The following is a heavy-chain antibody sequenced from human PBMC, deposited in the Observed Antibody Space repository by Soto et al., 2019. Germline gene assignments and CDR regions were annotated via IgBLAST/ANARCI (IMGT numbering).Heavy chain of an antibody. J-gene: IGHJ6*03. CDR1: GFTFSSYA. CDR3: AKGERVMAYYYYYYMDV. Sequence: GGSLRLSCAASGFTFSSYAMSWVRQAPGKGLEWVSAISGSGGSTYYADSVKGRFTISRDNSKNTLYLQMNSLRAEDTAVYYCAKGERVMAYYYYYYMDVWGKGTTVTVSS. D-gene: IGHD1-26*01. CDR2: ISGSGGST. V-gene: IGHV3-23*01.